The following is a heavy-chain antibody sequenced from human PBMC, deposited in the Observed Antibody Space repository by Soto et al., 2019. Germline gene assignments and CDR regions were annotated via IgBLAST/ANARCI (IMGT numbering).Heavy chain of an antibody. CDR1: GGSISSYY. J-gene: IGHJ6*02. CDR2: IYYSGST. CDR3: ARVRLTIFGVVRSPLDV. D-gene: IGHD3-3*01. Sequence: SETLSLTCTVSGGSISSYYWSWIRQPPGKGLEWIGYIYYSGSTNYNPSLKSRVTISVDTSKNQFSLKLSSVTAADTAVYYCARVRLTIFGVVRSPLDVWGQGTTVTVSS. V-gene: IGHV4-59*01.